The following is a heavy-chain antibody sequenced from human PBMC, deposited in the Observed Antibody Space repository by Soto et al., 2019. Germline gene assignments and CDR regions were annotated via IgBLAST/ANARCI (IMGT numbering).Heavy chain of an antibody. CDR2: VSNSGSTI. V-gene: IGHV3-11*01. Sequence: QVQLVESGGGLVKPGGSLRLSCAASGFNFSDYYVSWIRQAPGKGLEWVSFVSNSGSTIYYADSVKGRFTASRDNAKNSGFLQMNRLRAEDTAVYYCAREEFTNGWKKFWVYWGQGTLVTVSS. CDR1: GFNFSDYY. CDR3: AREEFTNGWKKFWVY. D-gene: IGHD2-8*01. J-gene: IGHJ4*02.